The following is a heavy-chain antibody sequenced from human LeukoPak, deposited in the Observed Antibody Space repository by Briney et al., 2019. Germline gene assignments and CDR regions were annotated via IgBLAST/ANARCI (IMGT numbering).Heavy chain of an antibody. CDR3: ASPQAAYCGGDCYSP. V-gene: IGHV5-51*01. D-gene: IGHD2-21*02. CDR2: IYPDDSDT. Sequence: SGESLKISCKGSGYTFGSYWIGWVRQMPGKGLEWVGIIYPDDSDTRYSPSFRGQVTISLDRSINTAYLQWSSLKASDTAIYYCASPQAAYCGGDCYSPWGQGTMVTVSS. J-gene: IGHJ3*01. CDR1: GYTFGSYW.